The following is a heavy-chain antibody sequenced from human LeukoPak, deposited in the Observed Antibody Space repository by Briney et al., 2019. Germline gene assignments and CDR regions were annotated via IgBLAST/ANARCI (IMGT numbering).Heavy chain of an antibody. CDR1: GFTFKSYD. CDR3: ARYYDSGASRGPKKTFDI. J-gene: IGHJ3*02. Sequence: GGSLRLSCAASGFTFKSYDMHWVRQAPGKGVVWVAFIRTDETSKSSKSDKSKTYYADSVKGRFTVSRDNSKNTLYLKMNSLRAEDTAVYYCARYYDSGASRGPKKTFDIWGQGTMVTVS. CDR2: IRTDETSKSSKSDKSKT. V-gene: IGHV3-30-5*02. D-gene: IGHD3-10*01.